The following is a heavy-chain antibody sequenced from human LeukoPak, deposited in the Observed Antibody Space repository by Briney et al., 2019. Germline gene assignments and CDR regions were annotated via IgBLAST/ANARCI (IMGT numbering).Heavy chain of an antibody. CDR3: ARAKYSSSWLDY. D-gene: IGHD6-13*01. Sequence: PSQTLSLTCTVSGGSISSSSYYWGWIRQPPGKGLEWIGSIYYSGSTYYNPSLKSRVTISVDTSKNQFSLKLSSVTAADTAVYYCARAKYSSSWLDYWGQGTLVTVSS. J-gene: IGHJ4*02. V-gene: IGHV4-39*07. CDR2: IYYSGST. CDR1: GGSISSSSYY.